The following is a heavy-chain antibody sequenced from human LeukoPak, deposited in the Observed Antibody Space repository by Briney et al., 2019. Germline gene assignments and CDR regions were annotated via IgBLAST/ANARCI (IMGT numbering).Heavy chain of an antibody. Sequence: GGSLRLSCAASGFTFSSYGMHWVRQAPGKGLEWVVVIWYDGNNKYFADSVKGRFTISRDNSKNTLYLQMNSLRAEDTAVYYCARDHPIHHDSSGYYDYWGQGTLVTVSS. D-gene: IGHD3-22*01. CDR3: ARDHPIHHDSSGYYDY. J-gene: IGHJ4*02. CDR2: IWYDGNNK. V-gene: IGHV3-33*01. CDR1: GFTFSSYG.